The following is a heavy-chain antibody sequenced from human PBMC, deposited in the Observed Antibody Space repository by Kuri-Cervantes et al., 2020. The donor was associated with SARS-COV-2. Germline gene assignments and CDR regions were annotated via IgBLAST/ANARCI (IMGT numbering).Heavy chain of an antibody. CDR3: ARGGSVSTASLL. J-gene: IGHJ4*01. CDR2: IYYSENT. CDR1: GGSISGYY. D-gene: IGHD3-10*01. Sequence: LRLSCTVSGGSISGYYWTWIRQPPGKGLEWIGNIYYSENTKYNPSLKSRVTISIDTSKNQLSLNLSSVTATDTAVYYCARGGSVSTASLLWGHGTLVTVSS. V-gene: IGHV4-59*01.